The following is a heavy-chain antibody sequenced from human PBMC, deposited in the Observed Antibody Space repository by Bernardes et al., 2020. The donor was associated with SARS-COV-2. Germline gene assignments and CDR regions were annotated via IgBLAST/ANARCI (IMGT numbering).Heavy chain of an antibody. CDR2: IFWNSGSI. CDR1: GFSFGDYA. Sequence: GGSLRLSRAASGFSFGDYAMHWVRQAPGKGLEWVSGIFWNSGSIGYADSVKGRFTISRDNAKNSLYLQMNSLRAEDTAFYYCAKGTTKLNYYGSGDYDAFDIWGQGTMVTVSS. J-gene: IGHJ3*02. V-gene: IGHV3-9*01. CDR3: AKGTTKLNYYGSGDYDAFDI. D-gene: IGHD3-10*01.